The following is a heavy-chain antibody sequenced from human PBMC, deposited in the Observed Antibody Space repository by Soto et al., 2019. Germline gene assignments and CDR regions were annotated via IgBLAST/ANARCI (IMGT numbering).Heavy chain of an antibody. Sequence: SETLSLTCAVSGGSISSGGYSWSWIRQPPGKGLNYIGYIYHSGSTYYNPSLKSRVTISVDTSKNQFSLKLSSVTAADTAVYYCARHGMDYYDSSGYYYSPYYFDYWGQGTLVTVSS. CDR1: GGSISSGGYS. D-gene: IGHD3-22*01. CDR2: IYHSGST. CDR3: ARHGMDYYDSSGYYYSPYYFDY. V-gene: IGHV4-30-2*03. J-gene: IGHJ4*02.